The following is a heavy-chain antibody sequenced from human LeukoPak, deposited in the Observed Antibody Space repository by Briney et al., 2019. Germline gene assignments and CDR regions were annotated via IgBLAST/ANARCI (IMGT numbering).Heavy chain of an antibody. V-gene: IGHV1-2*02. CDR2: ITPKSGDT. CDR3: ARVRLADERAWAY. J-gene: IGHJ4*02. CDR1: GYTFSDFY. D-gene: IGHD3-3*02. Sequence: GASVKVSCKASGYTFSDFYIHWVRQAPGQGLEYVGWITPKSGDTYSPQRFQGRVTMTRDASISTAYMELSSLRSDDTAVYLCARVRLADERAWAYWGQGTLVTVSP.